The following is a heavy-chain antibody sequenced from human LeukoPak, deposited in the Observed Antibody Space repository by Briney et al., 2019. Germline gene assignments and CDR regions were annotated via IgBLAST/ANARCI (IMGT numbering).Heavy chain of an antibody. D-gene: IGHD1-1*01. CDR3: ARDSAGQLERRAYYFDY. V-gene: IGHV1-69*13. CDR2: IIPLFGTA. CDR1: GDTFSRYG. J-gene: IGHJ4*02. Sequence: ASVKVSCKASGDTFSRYGISWVRQAPGQGLEWMGGIIPLFGTANYAQKFQGRVTITADESTSTAYMELSSLRSEDTAVYYCARDSAGQLERRAYYFDYWGQGTLVTVSS.